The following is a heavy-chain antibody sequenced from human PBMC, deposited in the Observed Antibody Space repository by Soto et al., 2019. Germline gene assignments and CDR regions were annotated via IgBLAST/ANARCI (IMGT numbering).Heavy chain of an antibody. J-gene: IGHJ6*02. D-gene: IGHD2-8*02. CDR3: ARRTVKKYWVYYHGMDV. CDR2: IYYSGST. CDR1: GGSVSSGSYY. V-gene: IGHV4-61*01. Sequence: SETLFLTCTVSGGSVSSGSYYWSLSRHRPWKGLEWIGYIYYSGSTNYNPSLKSRVTISVDTSKNQFSLKLSSLTAEDTAVYYCARRTVKKYWVYYHGMDVWGQGSTVTAS.